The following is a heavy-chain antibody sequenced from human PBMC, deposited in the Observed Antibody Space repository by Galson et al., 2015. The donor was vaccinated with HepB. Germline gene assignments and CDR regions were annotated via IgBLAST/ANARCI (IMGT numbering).Heavy chain of an antibody. D-gene: IGHD3-22*01. CDR1: GGSISSGDYY. V-gene: IGHV4-30-4*01. CDR2: IYYSGST. Sequence: LSLTCTVSGGSISSGDYYWSWIRQPPGKGLEWIGYIYYSGSTYYNPSLKSRVTISVDTSKNQFSLKLSSVTAADTAVYYCARVHVPYYYDSSGYYLNWFDPWGQGTLVTVSS. CDR3: ARVHVPYYYDSSGYYLNWFDP. J-gene: IGHJ5*02.